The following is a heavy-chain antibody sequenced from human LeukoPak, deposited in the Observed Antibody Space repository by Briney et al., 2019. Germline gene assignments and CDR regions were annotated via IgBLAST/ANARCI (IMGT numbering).Heavy chain of an antibody. CDR1: GYTFSSYY. CDR2: INPSGGST. J-gene: IGHJ3*02. V-gene: IGHV1-46*01. CDR3: ARVAVGGTRAFDI. Sequence: ASVKVSCKASGYTFSSYYMHWVRQAPGQGLEWMGIINPSGGSTSYAQNFQGRVTMTRDMSTSTVYMELSTLRSEDTAVYYCARVAVGGTRAFDIWGQGTTVTVSS. D-gene: IGHD6-19*01.